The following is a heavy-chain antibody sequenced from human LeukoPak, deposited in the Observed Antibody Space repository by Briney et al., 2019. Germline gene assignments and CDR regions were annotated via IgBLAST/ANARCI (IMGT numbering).Heavy chain of an antibody. V-gene: IGHV4-34*01. CDR1: GGSFSGYY. CDR2: INHSGST. CDR3: ARKGYCSSTSCLDP. Sequence: SETLSLTCAVYGGSFSGYYWSWIRQPPRKGLEWIGEINHSGSTNYNPSLKSRVTISVDTSKNQFSLKLSSVTAADTAVYYCARKGYCSSTSCLDPWGRGTLVTVSS. D-gene: IGHD2-2*01. J-gene: IGHJ5*02.